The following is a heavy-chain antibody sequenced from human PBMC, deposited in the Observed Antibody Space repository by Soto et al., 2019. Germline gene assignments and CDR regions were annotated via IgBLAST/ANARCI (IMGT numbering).Heavy chain of an antibody. J-gene: IGHJ6*02. CDR2: INHSGST. D-gene: IGHD2-2*02. Sequence: SDTLSLTCAVYGGSFSGYYWSWIRQPPGKGLEWIGEINHSGSTNYNPSLKSRVTISVDTSKNQFSLKLSSVTAADTAVYYCARSVRYCSSTSCYTYYYYGMDVWGQGTTVTVS. CDR1: GGSFSGYY. V-gene: IGHV4-34*01. CDR3: ARSVRYCSSTSCYTYYYYGMDV.